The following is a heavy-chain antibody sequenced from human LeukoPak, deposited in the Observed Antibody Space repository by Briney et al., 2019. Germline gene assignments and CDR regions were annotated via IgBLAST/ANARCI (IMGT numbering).Heavy chain of an antibody. V-gene: IGHV4-59*01. CDR2: IYYSGST. CDR3: ARGYYYDSSGYRYYYYYYMHV. D-gene: IGHD3-22*01. CDR1: GGSISSYY. Sequence: PSETLSLTCTVSGGSISSYYWSWIRQPPEKRLEWMGYIYYSGSTNYNPSLKSRVTISVDTSKNQFSLRLSSVTAADTAVYYCARGYYYDSSGYRYYYYYYMHVWGEGTTVTVSS. J-gene: IGHJ6*03.